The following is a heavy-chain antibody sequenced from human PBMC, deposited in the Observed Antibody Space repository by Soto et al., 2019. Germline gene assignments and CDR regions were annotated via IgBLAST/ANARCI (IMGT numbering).Heavy chain of an antibody. D-gene: IGHD6-19*01. V-gene: IGHV4-59*01. CDR1: GGSISSYY. CDR3: ARPGWRNAPYDAFDI. Sequence: QVQLQESGPGLVKPSETLSLTCTVSGGSISSYYWSWIRQPPGKGLEWIGYIYYSGSTNYNPSLKSRVTISLDTSKNQFPLKLSSVTAADTAVYYCARPGWRNAPYDAFDIWCQGTMVTVSS. J-gene: IGHJ3*02. CDR2: IYYSGST.